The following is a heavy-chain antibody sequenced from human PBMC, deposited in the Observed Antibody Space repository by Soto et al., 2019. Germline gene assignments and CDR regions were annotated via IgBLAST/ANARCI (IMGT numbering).Heavy chain of an antibody. V-gene: IGHV3-73*02. CDR2: IRTDANTDAT. Sequence: QLVESGGASIQPGESLRLSCAASGFSVSDSAMRWVRQAPGKGLEWVAVIRTDANTDATAYAAWGTGRSTNTRDDSRNPAYLQMNSLKTEDAAVYVCIRRQTYEVGLAVWGQGTMVIVSS. J-gene: IGHJ6*02. CDR1: GFSVSDSA. CDR3: IRRQTYEVGLAV. D-gene: IGHD5-12*01.